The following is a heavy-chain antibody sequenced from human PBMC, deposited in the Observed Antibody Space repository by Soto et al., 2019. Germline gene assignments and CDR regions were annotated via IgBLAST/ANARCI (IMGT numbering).Heavy chain of an antibody. J-gene: IGHJ4*02. V-gene: IGHV3-23*01. CDR3: AKEGRGWLQFAIDY. CDR2: ISGSGGST. CDR1: GFTFSSYA. D-gene: IGHD5-12*01. Sequence: PWGSLRLSCAASGFTFSSYAMSWVRQAPGKGLEWVSAISGSGGSTYYADSVKGRFTISGDNSKNTLYLQMNSLRAEDTAVYYCAKEGRGWLQFAIDYWGQGTLVTVSS.